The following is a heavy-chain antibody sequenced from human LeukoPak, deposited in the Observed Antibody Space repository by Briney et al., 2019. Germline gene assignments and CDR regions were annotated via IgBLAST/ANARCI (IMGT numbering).Heavy chain of an antibody. J-gene: IGHJ3*02. Sequence: GGSLRLSCAASGFTFSSYWMHWVRQGPGKGLVWVSHITSDGTTTSYADSVRGRFTISRDNAKNTLYLQMNSLRAEDTAVYYCARDSEGNGDYADAFDIWGQGTMVTVSS. V-gene: IGHV3-74*01. CDR2: ITSDGTTT. CDR3: ARDSEGNGDYADAFDI. CDR1: GFTFSSYW. D-gene: IGHD4-17*01.